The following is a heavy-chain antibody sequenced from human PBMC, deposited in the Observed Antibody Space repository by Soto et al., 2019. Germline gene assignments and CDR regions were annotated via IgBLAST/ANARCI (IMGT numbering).Heavy chain of an antibody. CDR2: ITVNSGNT. CDR1: GYTFTSDG. CDR3: ARASIYGTYYYFDH. Sequence: ASVKVSCKASGYTFTSDGITWVRQAPGQGLEWMGWITVNSGNTHYAQKLQGRVTMITDTSTTTAYMELWSLRSDDTAVYYCARASIYGTYYYFDHWGQGTPVTVSS. V-gene: IGHV1-18*04. D-gene: IGHD1-26*01. J-gene: IGHJ4*02.